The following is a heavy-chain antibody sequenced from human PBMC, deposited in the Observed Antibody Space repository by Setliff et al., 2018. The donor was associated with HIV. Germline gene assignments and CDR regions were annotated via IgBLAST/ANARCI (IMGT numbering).Heavy chain of an antibody. CDR3: ARVELLSFGETLRPSGFDI. CDR1: GGSFSGYY. CDR2: SNHRGST. V-gene: IGHV4-34*01. D-gene: IGHD3-10*01. Sequence: SETLSLTCAVYGGSFSGYYWIWIRQPPGKGLEWVAESNHRGSTNYNPSLKRRITISLDRSKNQFSLNLTSVTAADTAVYYCARVELLSFGETLRPSGFDIWGQGTVVTVSS. J-gene: IGHJ3*02.